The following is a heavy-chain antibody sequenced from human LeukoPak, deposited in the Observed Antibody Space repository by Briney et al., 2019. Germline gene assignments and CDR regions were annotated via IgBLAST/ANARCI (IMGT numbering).Heavy chain of an antibody. CDR2: ISSSGSTI. J-gene: IGHJ4*02. D-gene: IGHD3-22*01. Sequence: GGSLRLSCAASGFTFSDYYMSWIRQAPGKGLEWVSYISSSGSTIYYADSVKGRFTISRDNAKNSLYLQMDSLRAEDTAVYYCARDNYDSRAFDYWGQGTLVTVSS. CDR3: ARDNYDSRAFDY. V-gene: IGHV3-11*01. CDR1: GFTFSDYY.